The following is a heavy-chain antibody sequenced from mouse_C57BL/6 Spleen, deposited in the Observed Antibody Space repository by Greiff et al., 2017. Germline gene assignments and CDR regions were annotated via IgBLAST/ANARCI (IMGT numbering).Heavy chain of an antibody. V-gene: IGHV1-82*01. CDR2: IYPGDGDT. CDR3: ARYYDYDDWYFDV. D-gene: IGHD2-4*01. Sequence: VKLVESGPELVKPGASVKISCKASGYAFSSSWMNWVKQRPGKGLEWIGRIYPGDGDTNYNGKFKGKATLTADKSSSTAYMQLSSLTSEDSAVYFCARYYDYDDWYFDVWGTGTTVTVSS. J-gene: IGHJ1*03. CDR1: GYAFSSSW.